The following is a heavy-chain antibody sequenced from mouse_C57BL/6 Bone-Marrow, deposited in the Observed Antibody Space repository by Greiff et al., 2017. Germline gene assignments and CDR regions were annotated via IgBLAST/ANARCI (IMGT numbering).Heavy chain of an antibody. CDR3: ARYDWDRSYAMDY. V-gene: IGHV7-3*01. CDR1: GFTFTDYY. CDR2: IRNKANGYTT. Sequence: EVKVEESGGGLVQPGGSLSLSCAASGFTFTDYYMSWVRQPPGKALEWLGFIRNKANGYTTEYSASVKGRFTISRDNSPSILYLQMNALRAEDSATYYCARYDWDRSYAMDYWGQGTSVTVSS. J-gene: IGHJ4*01. D-gene: IGHD4-1*01.